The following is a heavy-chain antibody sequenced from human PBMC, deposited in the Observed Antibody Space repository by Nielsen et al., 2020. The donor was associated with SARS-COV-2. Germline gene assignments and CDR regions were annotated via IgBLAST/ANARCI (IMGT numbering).Heavy chain of an antibody. CDR2: INPNSGGT. V-gene: IGHV1-2*06. CDR3: ARGSGYSSSWYHPVGYCYYGMDV. D-gene: IGHD6-13*01. J-gene: IGHJ6*02. Sequence: WVRQAPGQGLEWMGRINPNSGGTNYAQKFQGRVTMTRDTSISTAYMELSRLRSDDTAVYYCARGSGYSSSWYHPVGYCYYGMDVWGQGTTVTVSS.